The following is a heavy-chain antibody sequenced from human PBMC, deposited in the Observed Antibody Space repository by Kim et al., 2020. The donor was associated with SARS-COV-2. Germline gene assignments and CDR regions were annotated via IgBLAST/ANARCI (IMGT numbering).Heavy chain of an antibody. J-gene: IGHJ4*02. Sequence: SETLSLTCAVYGGSFSGYYWSWIRQPPGKGLEWIGEINHSGSTNYNPSLKSRVPISVDTSKNQFSLKLSSVTAADTAVYYCAIKENSGSYHTFDYWGQGTLVTVSS. CDR2: INHSGST. V-gene: IGHV4-34*01. D-gene: IGHD1-26*01. CDR1: GGSFSGYY. CDR3: AIKENSGSYHTFDY.